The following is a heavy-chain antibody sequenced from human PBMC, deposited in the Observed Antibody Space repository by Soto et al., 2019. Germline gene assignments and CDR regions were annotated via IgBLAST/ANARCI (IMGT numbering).Heavy chain of an antibody. CDR2: ISWNSGSI. CDR3: AKDMSRYYYGSGATES. V-gene: IGHV3-9*01. D-gene: IGHD3-10*01. J-gene: IGHJ5*02. CDR1: GFTFSDYY. Sequence: GGSLRLSCAASGFTFSDYYMSWIRQAPGKGLEWVSGISWNSGSIGYADSVKGRFTISRDNAKNSLYLQMNSLRAEDTALYYCAKDMSRYYYGSGATESWGQGTLVTVSS.